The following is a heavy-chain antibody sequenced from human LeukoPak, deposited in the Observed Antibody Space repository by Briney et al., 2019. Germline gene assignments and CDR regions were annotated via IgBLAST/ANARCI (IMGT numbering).Heavy chain of an antibody. J-gene: IGHJ4*02. V-gene: IGHV5-51*01. CDR2: VFPGDSDT. CDR3: ARQGGYVSGWFFDY. Sequence: RGEALKISCKGSGYSFTSYWIGWVRQMPGKGLEWMGIVFPGDSDTRYSTSFQGQVTISADKSISTAYLQWSSLMASDTAMYYCARQGGYVSGWFFDYWGQGALVTVSS. CDR1: GYSFTSYW. D-gene: IGHD6-19*01.